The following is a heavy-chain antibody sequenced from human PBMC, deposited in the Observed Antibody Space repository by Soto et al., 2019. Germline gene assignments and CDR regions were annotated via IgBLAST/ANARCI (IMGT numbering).Heavy chain of an antibody. CDR2: ISTYNGNT. D-gene: IGHD3-3*01. CDR3: ARTESGFLRD. J-gene: IGHJ4*02. Sequence: ASVKVSCKASDYTFTSHGITWVRQAPGQGFEWMGWISTYNGNTNYARKFRGRVTMTTDTSTNTAYMELRSLTSDDTGVYYCARTESGFLRDWGQGTLVTVSS. V-gene: IGHV1-18*01. CDR1: DYTFTSHG.